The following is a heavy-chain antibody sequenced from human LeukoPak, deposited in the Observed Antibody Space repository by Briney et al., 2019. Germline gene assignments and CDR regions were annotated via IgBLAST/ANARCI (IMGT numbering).Heavy chain of an antibody. D-gene: IGHD5-12*01. Sequence: GGSLRLSCAASGFTFDDYGMSWVRQAPGKGLEWVSGINWNGGSTGYADSVKGRFTISRDNSKNTLYLQMNSLRVEDTAVYYCAKGDSGYDLYHFDHWGQGTLVTVSS. CDR1: GFTFDDYG. V-gene: IGHV3-20*04. CDR2: INWNGGST. CDR3: AKGDSGYDLYHFDH. J-gene: IGHJ4*02.